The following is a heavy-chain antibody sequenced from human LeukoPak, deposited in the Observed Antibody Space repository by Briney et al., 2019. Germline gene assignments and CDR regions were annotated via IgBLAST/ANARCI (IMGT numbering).Heavy chain of an antibody. CDR3: AMSGSYENYFDY. V-gene: IGHV1-69*06. CDR2: IIPIFGTA. Sequence: SVKVSCKASGGTFSSYAISWVRQAPGQGLEWMGGIIPIFGTANYAQKFQGRVTITADKSTSTAYMELSSLRSEDTAVYYCAMSGSYENYFDYWGQGTLVTVSS. CDR1: GGTFSSYA. D-gene: IGHD1-26*01. J-gene: IGHJ4*02.